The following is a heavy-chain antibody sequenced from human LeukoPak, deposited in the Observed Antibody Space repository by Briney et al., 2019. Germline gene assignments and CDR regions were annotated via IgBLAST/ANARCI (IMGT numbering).Heavy chain of an antibody. V-gene: IGHV3-72*01. Sequence: GGSLSLSCAVSGFAFSDHFLDWVRQAPGKGLEWVGRSRNKAKSYTTEYAASVKGRFTISRDDSKNSLYLQMNSLKTEDTAVYYCVRVGSVAGSDYLDYWGQGTLVTVSS. CDR2: SRNKAKSYTT. CDR3: VRVGSVAGSDYLDY. CDR1: GFAFSDHF. J-gene: IGHJ4*02. D-gene: IGHD6-19*01.